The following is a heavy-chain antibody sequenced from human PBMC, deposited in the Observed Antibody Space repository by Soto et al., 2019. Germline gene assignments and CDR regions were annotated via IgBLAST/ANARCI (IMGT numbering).Heavy chain of an antibody. CDR2: IYPGDSDT. D-gene: IGHD6-6*01. V-gene: IGHV5-51*01. J-gene: IGHJ6*03. CDR3: ARQEYSSEGYMDV. CDR1: GYSFTSYW. Sequence: GESLKISCKGSGYSFTSYWSGWVRQMPGKGLEWMGIIYPGDSDTRYSPSFQGQVTISADKSISTAYLQWSSLKASDTAMYYCARQEYSSEGYMDVWGKGTTVTVSS.